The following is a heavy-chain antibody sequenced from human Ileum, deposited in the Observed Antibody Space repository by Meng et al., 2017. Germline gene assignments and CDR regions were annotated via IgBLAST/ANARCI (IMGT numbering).Heavy chain of an antibody. CDR1: GFTFSPYT. V-gene: IGHV3-21*01. J-gene: IGHJ4*02. D-gene: IGHD3-9*01. CDR2: IIGSGNNI. Sequence: EAQVWEAWGGLVKPGGSLRLSWAASGFTFSPYTLDWVCQAPGKGLEWVSSIIGSGNNIYYADSVKGRFTISRDNAKSSLYLQMNSLRDEDTAVYYCARERAGYYYDYWGQGTLVTVSS. CDR3: ARERAGYYYDY.